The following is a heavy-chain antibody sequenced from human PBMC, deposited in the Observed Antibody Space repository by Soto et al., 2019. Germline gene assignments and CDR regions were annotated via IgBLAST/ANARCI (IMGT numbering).Heavy chain of an antibody. CDR3: AKGGEGLWYYFWIDP. Sequence: EVQLLESGGGLVQPGGSLRLSCTASGFTFTSYDMSWVRQAPGKGLEWVSTISGSGGTTNYAASVKGRYTISRDNSKNTLYLQMNSLRAEDTAVYYCAKGGEGLWYYFWIDPWGQGTLVSVSS. D-gene: IGHD3-16*01. J-gene: IGHJ5*02. CDR2: ISGSGGTT. CDR1: GFTFTSYD. V-gene: IGHV3-23*01.